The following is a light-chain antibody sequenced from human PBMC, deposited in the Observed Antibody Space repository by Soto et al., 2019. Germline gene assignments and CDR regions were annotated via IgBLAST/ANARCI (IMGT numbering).Light chain of an antibody. J-gene: IGLJ2*01. V-gene: IGLV1-44*01. Sequence: QSVLTQPPSASGTPGQRVTISGSGSSSNIGSYTVNWYQQFPGTAPKVLIYSDNRRPSGVPDRFSGSKSGTSASLAINGLQSEDEADYYCAAWDDSLNGLFGGGTKLTVL. CDR2: SDN. CDR1: SSNIGSYT. CDR3: AAWDDSLNGL.